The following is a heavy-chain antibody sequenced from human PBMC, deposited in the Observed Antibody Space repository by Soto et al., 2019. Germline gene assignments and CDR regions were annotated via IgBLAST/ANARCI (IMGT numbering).Heavy chain of an antibody. D-gene: IGHD3-22*01. CDR3: ARYYDSSGYYPGALDI. Sequence: QLQLQESGPGLVKPSETLSLTCTVSGGSLSSSPSYWGWIRQPPGKGLEWIGTFYYSGSTYYNPSLKSRVTMSVDTSKNQFSLKLNSVTAADTAVYYCARYYDSSGYYPGALDIWGQGTMVTVSS. J-gene: IGHJ3*02. CDR2: FYYSGST. V-gene: IGHV4-39*01. CDR1: GGSLSSSPSY.